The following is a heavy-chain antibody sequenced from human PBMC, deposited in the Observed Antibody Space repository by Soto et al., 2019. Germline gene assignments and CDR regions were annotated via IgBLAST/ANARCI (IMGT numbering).Heavy chain of an antibody. CDR3: ARVGNDGVVPHLHYYYGMDV. V-gene: IGHV1-69*13. D-gene: IGHD2-15*01. CDR2: IIPIFGTA. CDR1: GGTFSSYA. J-gene: IGHJ6*02. Sequence: GASVKVSCKASGGTFSSYAISWVRQAPGQGLEWMGGIIPIFGTANYAQKFQGRVTITADESTSTAYMELSSLRSEDTAVYYCARVGNDGVVPHLHYYYGMDVWGQGTTVTVSS.